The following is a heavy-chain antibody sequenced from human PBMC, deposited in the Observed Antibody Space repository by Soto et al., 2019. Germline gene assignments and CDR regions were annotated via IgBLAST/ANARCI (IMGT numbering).Heavy chain of an antibody. V-gene: IGHV1-3*01. CDR3: AREGSKGYCSGGSCYYYYYYGMDV. Sequence: QVQLVQSGAEVKKPGASVKVSCKASGYTFTSYAMHWVRQAPGQRLEWMGWINAGNGNTKYSQKFQGRVTITRHTSARTAYMEQSRLRSEDTAVYYCAREGSKGYCSGGSCYYYYYYGMDVWGQGTTVTVSS. D-gene: IGHD2-15*01. CDR1: GYTFTSYA. CDR2: INAGNGNT. J-gene: IGHJ6*02.